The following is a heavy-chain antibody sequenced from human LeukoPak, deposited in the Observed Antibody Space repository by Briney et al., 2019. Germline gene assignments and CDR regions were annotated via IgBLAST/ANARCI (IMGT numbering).Heavy chain of an antibody. CDR3: ARARGVAAAVVDY. V-gene: IGHV3-66*01. CDR2: IYSGGTT. Sequence: GGSLRLSCAASGFTVSNNYMSWVRQAPEKGLEWVSLIYSGGTTYYADSVEGRFTISRDNSKNTLYLQMNSLRDGDTAVYYCARARGVAAAVVDYWGQGTLVSVSS. CDR1: GFTVSNNY. D-gene: IGHD6-13*01. J-gene: IGHJ4*02.